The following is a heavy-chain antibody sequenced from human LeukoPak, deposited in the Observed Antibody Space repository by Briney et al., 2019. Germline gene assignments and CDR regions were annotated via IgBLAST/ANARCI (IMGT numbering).Heavy chain of an antibody. CDR2: ISGSGDYT. CDR1: GFTFSTFY. CDR3: RSVPFGYGMDV. Sequence: GRSLRLSCAASGFTFSTFYMSWVRQAPGKGLEWVSYISGSGDYTLYATSVKGRFTISRDNANESAYLEMSNLRAEDTAVYYCRSVPFGYGMDVWGQGTTVIVSS. V-gene: IGHV3-11*03. J-gene: IGHJ6*02. D-gene: IGHD3-3*01.